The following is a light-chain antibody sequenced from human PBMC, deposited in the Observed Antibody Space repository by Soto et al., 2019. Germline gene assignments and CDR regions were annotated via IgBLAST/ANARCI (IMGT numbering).Light chain of an antibody. J-gene: IGKJ5*01. CDR1: QSLTNSY. CDR3: QQYGSSPIT. Sequence: DIVLTQSPDTLSLSPLNRATLSFMASQSLTNSYTAWYQVKPGQAPRLLIYDTSSRATGIPDRFSGSGSGTDFTLTISRLEPEDFAVYYCQQYGSSPITFGQGTRLEIK. CDR2: DTS. V-gene: IGKV3-20*01.